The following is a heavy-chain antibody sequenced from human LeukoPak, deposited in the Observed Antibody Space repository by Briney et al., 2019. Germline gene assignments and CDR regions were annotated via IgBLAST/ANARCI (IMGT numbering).Heavy chain of an antibody. D-gene: IGHD3-10*01. J-gene: IGHJ6*03. CDR2: IVPMFGTA. V-gene: IGHV1-69*05. CDR3: AREGVTMVRGVIYYDMDV. CDR1: GGTFSSYA. Sequence: SVKVSCKASGGTFSSYAVGWVRQAPGQGLEWMGGIVPMFGTANYAQRFQGRVTITTDESTSTAYMELSSLRSEDTAVYYCAREGVTMVRGVIYYDMDVWGKGTAVIVSS.